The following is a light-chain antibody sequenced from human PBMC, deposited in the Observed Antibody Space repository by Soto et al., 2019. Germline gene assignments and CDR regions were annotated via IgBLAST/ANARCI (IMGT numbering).Light chain of an antibody. V-gene: IGKV3-15*01. J-gene: IGKJ1*01. CDR1: QYIGSA. Sequence: EVVLTQSPATLSVSPGDRATLSCRASQYIGSAVAWYHQRSGQAPRLLIFDASVRVPATPARFSGSVSGTEFTLTISSLESEDFAVYFCQKNGDRPRKFGQGTKVDIK. CDR2: DAS. CDR3: QKNGDRPRK.